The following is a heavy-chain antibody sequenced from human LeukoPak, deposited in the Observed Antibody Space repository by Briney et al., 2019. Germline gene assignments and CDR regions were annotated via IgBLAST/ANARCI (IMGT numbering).Heavy chain of an antibody. Sequence: PGGSLRLSCAALGFIFSSYSMSWVRQAPGKGLEWVSVITGSGGNTHYADSVKGRFTISKDDSKNTVYLQMSSLRVDDTAVYYCAKAASSSWPSYYYGMDVWGQGTTVTVSS. V-gene: IGHV3-23*01. CDR2: ITGSGGNT. CDR1: GFIFSSYS. CDR3: AKAASSSWPSYYYGMDV. D-gene: IGHD6-13*01. J-gene: IGHJ6*02.